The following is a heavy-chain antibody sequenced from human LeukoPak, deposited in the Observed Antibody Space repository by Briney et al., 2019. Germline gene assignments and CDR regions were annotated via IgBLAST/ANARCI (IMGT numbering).Heavy chain of an antibody. V-gene: IGHV3-30*04. J-gene: IGHJ5*02. CDR1: GFTFSSYA. CDR2: ISYDGSNK. D-gene: IGHD3-10*01. CDR3: ARDRDRFGELLWGWFDP. Sequence: PGRSLRLSCAASGFTFSSYAMHWVRQAPGKGLEWVAVISYDGSNKYYADSVKGRFTISRDNSKNTLYLQMNSLRAEDTAVYYCARDRDRFGELLWGWFDPWGQGTLVTVSS.